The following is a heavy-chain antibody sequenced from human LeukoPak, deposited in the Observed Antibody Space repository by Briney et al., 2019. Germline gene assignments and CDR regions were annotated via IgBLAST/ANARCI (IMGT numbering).Heavy chain of an antibody. D-gene: IGHD2-8*01. CDR2: IYYSGST. CDR3: VKANGRWFDP. V-gene: IGHV4-59*01. J-gene: IGHJ5*02. CDR1: GGSMRSNY. Sequence: ETLSLTCTVSGGSMRSNYWSLIRQPPGKGLEWIGNIYYSGSTNYNPSLKSRVTISIDPSKNQFSLKLSSVTAADTAIYYCVKANGRWFDPWGQGTLVIVSS.